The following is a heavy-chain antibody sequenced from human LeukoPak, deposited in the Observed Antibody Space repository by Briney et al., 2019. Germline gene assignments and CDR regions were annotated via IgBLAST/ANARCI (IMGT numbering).Heavy chain of an antibody. Sequence: ASVKVSCKASGYTFTSYYMHWVRQAPGQGLEWMGIINPSGGSTSYAQKFQGRVTMTRDTSTSTVYMELSSLRSEDTAVYYCARDLPIDGDYYGSGSQDYWGQGTLVTVSS. CDR2: INPSGGST. CDR1: GYTFTSYY. D-gene: IGHD3-10*01. V-gene: IGHV1-46*01. J-gene: IGHJ4*02. CDR3: ARDLPIDGDYYGSGSQDY.